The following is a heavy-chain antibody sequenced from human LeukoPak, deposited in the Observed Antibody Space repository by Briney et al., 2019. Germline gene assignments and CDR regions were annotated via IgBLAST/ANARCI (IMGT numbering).Heavy chain of an antibody. CDR1: GFTFSTYS. J-gene: IGHJ4*02. V-gene: IGHV3-21*01. D-gene: IGHD3-22*01. CDR3: ARDKADYYDTSGYPNDY. CDR2: ISSSSTYI. Sequence: PGGSLRLSCAASGFTFSTYSMNWVRQAPGKGLEWVSSISSSSTYIYYADSVKGRFTISGDNAKNSLYLQMNSLRAEDTAVYYCARDKADYYDTSGYPNDYWGQGTLVTVSS.